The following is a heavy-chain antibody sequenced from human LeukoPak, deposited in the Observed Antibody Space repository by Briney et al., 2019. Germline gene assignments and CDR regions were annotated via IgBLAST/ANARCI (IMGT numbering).Heavy chain of an antibody. CDR1: GFTFSSYA. V-gene: IGHV3-30-3*01. D-gene: IGHD6-19*01. CDR3: AKDRGSVAVAGSGEYYFDY. J-gene: IGHJ4*02. Sequence: GGSLRLSCAASGFTFSSYAMHWVRQAPGRGLEWVAVISYDGSNKYYADSVKGRFTISRDNSKNTLYLQMNSLRAEDTAVYYCAKDRGSVAVAGSGEYYFDYWGRGTLVTVSS. CDR2: ISYDGSNK.